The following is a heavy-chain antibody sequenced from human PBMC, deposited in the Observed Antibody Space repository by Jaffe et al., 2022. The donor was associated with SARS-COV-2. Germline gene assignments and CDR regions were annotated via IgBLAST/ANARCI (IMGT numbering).Heavy chain of an antibody. CDR3: ARDKERVVVIFGLGMDV. Sequence: QVQLVQSGAEVKKPGASVKVSCKASGYTFTSYYMHWVRQAPGQGLEWMGIINPSGGSTSYAQKFQGRVTMTRDTSTSTVYMELSSLRSEDTAVYYCARDKERVVVIFGLGMDVWGQGTTVTVSS. J-gene: IGHJ6*02. D-gene: IGHD3-22*01. CDR2: INPSGGST. CDR1: GYTFTSYY. V-gene: IGHV1-46*01.